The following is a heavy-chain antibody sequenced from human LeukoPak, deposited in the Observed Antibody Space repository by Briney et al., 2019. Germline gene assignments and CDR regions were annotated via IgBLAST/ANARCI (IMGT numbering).Heavy chain of an antibody. Sequence: ASVKVSCKASGYTFTGYYMHWVRQAPGQGLEWMGWINPNSGGANYAQKFQGRVTMTRDTSISTAYMELSRLRSDDTAVYYCARDRVVVVPAATRSSHYYYYGMDVWGQGTTVTVSS. V-gene: IGHV1-2*02. J-gene: IGHJ6*02. D-gene: IGHD2-2*01. CDR3: ARDRVVVVPAATRSSHYYYYGMDV. CDR1: GYTFTGYY. CDR2: INPNSGGA.